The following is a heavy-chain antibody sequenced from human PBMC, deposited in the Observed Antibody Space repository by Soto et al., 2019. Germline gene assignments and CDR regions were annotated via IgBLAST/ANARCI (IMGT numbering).Heavy chain of an antibody. CDR1: GFTFSDST. Sequence: EVQLVESGGGLVQPGGSLKVSCAASGFTFSDSTIHWVHQASGKGLEWVGRIRSEVYSYATVCAASVKDRFTISRDDSKNTAYLQMNSLKIEYTAVYYCSRCSGSYCMDVWGQGTTVTVSS. CDR2: IRSEVYSYAT. V-gene: IGHV3-73*02. D-gene: IGHD3-10*02. CDR3: SRCSGSYCMDV. J-gene: IGHJ6*02.